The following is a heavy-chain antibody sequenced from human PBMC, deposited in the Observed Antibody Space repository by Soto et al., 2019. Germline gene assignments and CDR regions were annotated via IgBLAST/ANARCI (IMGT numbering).Heavy chain of an antibody. D-gene: IGHD6-13*01. J-gene: IGHJ4*02. V-gene: IGHV3-23*01. Sequence: QPGGSLRLSCTASGFTFSSYIMNWVRQAPGKGLEWISTITADGGGTFYADSVKGRFTISRDNSKNTLYLQMDNLRAEDTALYYCTTGLAAAGTNYWGQGTLVTVSS. CDR3: TTGLAAAGTNY. CDR2: ITADGGGT. CDR1: GFTFSSYI.